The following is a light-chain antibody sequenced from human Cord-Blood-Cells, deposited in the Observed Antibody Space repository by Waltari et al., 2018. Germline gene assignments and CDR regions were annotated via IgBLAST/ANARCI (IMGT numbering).Light chain of an antibody. V-gene: IGLV2-23*03. J-gene: IGLJ2*01. CDR1: SSDVGCYNP. CDR3: CSYAGSSTFVV. CDR2: EGS. Sequence: QSALTQPASVSGSPGQSITISCTGTSSDVGCYNPVSWYQQHPGKAPKLMIYEGSKRPSGVSNRFSGSKSGNTASLTISGLQAEDEADYYCCSYAGSSTFVVFGGGTKLTVL.